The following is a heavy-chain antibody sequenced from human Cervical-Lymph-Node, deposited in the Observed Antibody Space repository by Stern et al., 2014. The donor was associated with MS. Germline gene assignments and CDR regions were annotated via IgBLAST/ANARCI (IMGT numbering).Heavy chain of an antibody. D-gene: IGHD5-12*01. Sequence: VQLVESGGGVVQPGRSLRVSCAASGFALGSYVMHWVRQAPGKGRGWVALVSFDGRNKHYADSVKGRFTISRDKINNTLHLQMNSLRPEDTAVYSCARGYSGYIIDYWGQGTLVTVTS. V-gene: IGHV3-30*04. CDR2: VSFDGRNK. J-gene: IGHJ4*02. CDR3: ARGYSGYIIDY. CDR1: GFALGSYV.